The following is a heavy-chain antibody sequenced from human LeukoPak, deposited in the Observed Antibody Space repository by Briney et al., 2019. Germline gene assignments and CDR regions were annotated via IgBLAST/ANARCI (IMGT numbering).Heavy chain of an antibody. V-gene: IGHV3-21*01. D-gene: IGHD2-15*01. Sequence: GGSLRLSCAASGFTFSSYSMNWVRQAPGKGLEWVSSISSSSSYIYYADSLKGRFTISRDNAKNSLYLQMNSLRAEDTAVYYWARDIVVVVAAQKAFDIWGQGTMVTVSS. CDR3: ARDIVVVVAAQKAFDI. J-gene: IGHJ3*02. CDR1: GFTFSSYS. CDR2: ISSSSSYI.